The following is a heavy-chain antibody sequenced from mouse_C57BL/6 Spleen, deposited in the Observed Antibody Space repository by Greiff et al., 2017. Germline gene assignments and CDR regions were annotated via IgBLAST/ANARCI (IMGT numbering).Heavy chain of an antibody. CDR2: IYPGDGDT. CDR3: ARRGEDNSNYEGFDV. CDR1: GYAFSSSW. J-gene: IGHJ1*03. V-gene: IGHV1-82*01. D-gene: IGHD2-5*01. Sequence: VQLQQSGPELVKPGASVKISCKASGYAFSSSWMNWVKQRPGKGLEWIGRIYPGDGDTNYNGKFKGKATLTADKSSSTAYMQLSSLTSEDSAVYFCARRGEDNSNYEGFDVWGTGTTVTVSS.